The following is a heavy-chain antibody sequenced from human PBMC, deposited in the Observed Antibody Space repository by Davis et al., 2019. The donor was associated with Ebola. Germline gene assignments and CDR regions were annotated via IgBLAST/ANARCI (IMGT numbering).Heavy chain of an antibody. CDR2: ISGSGSTI. CDR3: AKDIPYYYDSSGYYY. CDR1: GFTLSSYS. J-gene: IGHJ4*02. V-gene: IGHV3-48*02. Sequence: GESLKISCAASGFTLSSYSMNWVRQAPGKGLEWVSYISGSGSTIFYADSVKGRFTISRDNAKNSLDLQLNSLRDEDTAVYYCAKDIPYYYDSSGYYYWGQGTLVTVSS. D-gene: IGHD3-22*01.